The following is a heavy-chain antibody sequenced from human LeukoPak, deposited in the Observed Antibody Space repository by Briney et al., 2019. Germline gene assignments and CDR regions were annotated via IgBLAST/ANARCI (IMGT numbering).Heavy chain of an antibody. D-gene: IGHD3-3*01. CDR2: IRYDGSNK. Sequence: GGSLRLSCAASGLTFSSYGMHWVRQAPGKGLEWVAFIRYDGSNKYYADSVKGRFTISRDNSKNTLYLQLNSLRAEDTAVYYCAKALSGYKPPNYYYYMDVWGKGTTVTVSS. CDR3: AKALSGYKPPNYYYYMDV. CDR1: GLTFSSYG. J-gene: IGHJ6*03. V-gene: IGHV3-30*02.